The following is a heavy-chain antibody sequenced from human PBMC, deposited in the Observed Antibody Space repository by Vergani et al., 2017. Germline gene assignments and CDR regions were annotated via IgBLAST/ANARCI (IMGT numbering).Heavy chain of an antibody. J-gene: IGHJ6*02. V-gene: IGHV3-33*01. CDR1: GFTFSSYG. CDR3: EVVPAAIHPLPYGMNV. CDR2: IWYDGSNK. Sequence: QVQLVESGGGVVQPGRSLRLSCAASGFTFSSYGMHWVRQAPGKGLEWVAVIWYDGSNKNYVGSVKGRFTISRDNSKNTLYLQMNSLRAEDTAVYYCEVVPAAIHPLPYGMNVWGQGTTVTVSS. D-gene: IGHD2-2*01.